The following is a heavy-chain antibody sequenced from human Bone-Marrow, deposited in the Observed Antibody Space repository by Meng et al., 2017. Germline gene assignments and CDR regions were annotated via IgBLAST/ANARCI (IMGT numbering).Heavy chain of an antibody. Sequence: SVKVSCKASGGTFSSYAISWVRQAPGQGLEWMGGIIPIFGTANYAQKFQGRVTITADESTSTAYMELSSLRSEDTAVYYCARGSRADDYYDSSGYYYLPHDYWGQGTLVTVSS. CDR3: ARGSRADDYYDSSGYYYLPHDY. CDR2: IIPIFGTA. D-gene: IGHD3-22*01. CDR1: GGTFSSYA. V-gene: IGHV1-69*13. J-gene: IGHJ4*02.